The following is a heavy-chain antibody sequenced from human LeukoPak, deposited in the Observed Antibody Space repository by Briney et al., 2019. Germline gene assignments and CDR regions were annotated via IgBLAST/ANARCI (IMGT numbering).Heavy chain of an antibody. CDR2: LYSGSDT. D-gene: IGHD3-10*01. J-gene: IGHJ2*01. CDR1: GFTVSTNY. V-gene: IGHV3-53*01. Sequence: GGSLRLSCAASGFTVSTNYMNWVRQAPGKGLEWVSILYSGSDTYYADSVKGRFTISRDSSKNILSLQMNNLRAEDTAVCYCARVGDHFHWYLDLWGRGTLVTVSS. CDR3: ARVGDHFHWYLDL.